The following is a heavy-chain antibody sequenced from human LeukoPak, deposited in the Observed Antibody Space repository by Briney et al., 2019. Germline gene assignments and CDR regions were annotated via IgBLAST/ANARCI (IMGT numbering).Heavy chain of an antibody. J-gene: IGHJ4*02. Sequence: GASVKVSCKASGGSFSSYPISWVRQAPGQGLQWMGGVTPVFGTPNYAQESQGRVTLTADDSTNTAYMELNSLRSDDTAVYYCARGSASNWPVDIWGQGTLVIVSS. CDR2: VTPVFGTP. CDR3: ARGSASNWPVDI. V-gene: IGHV1-69*13. D-gene: IGHD6-13*01. CDR1: GGSFSSYP.